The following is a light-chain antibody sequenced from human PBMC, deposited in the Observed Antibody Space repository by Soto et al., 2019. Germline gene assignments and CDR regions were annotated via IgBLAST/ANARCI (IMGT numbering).Light chain of an antibody. CDR3: QHRSNWPRT. CDR1: QSVRNN. Sequence: EVVMTQSPATLSVSPGERATLSCRASQSVRNNLAWYQQKPGQAPRLLIYDASNRATGIPARFSGSGSGTDFTLTISSLESEDFAVYYCQHRSNWPRTFGQGTKVDIK. V-gene: IGKV3-11*01. J-gene: IGKJ1*01. CDR2: DAS.